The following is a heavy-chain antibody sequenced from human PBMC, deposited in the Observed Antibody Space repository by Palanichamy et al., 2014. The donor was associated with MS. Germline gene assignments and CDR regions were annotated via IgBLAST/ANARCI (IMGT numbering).Heavy chain of an antibody. Sequence: SGAEVKKPGASVKVSCKASGCTFTSYAMHWVRQAPGQRLEWMGWINAGNGNTKYSQKFQGRVTITRDTSASTAYMELSSLRSEDTAVYYCARAVQDIVVVVAATQGDDAFDIWGQGTMVTVSS. CDR3: ARAVQDIVVVVAATQGDDAFDI. V-gene: IGHV1-3*01. D-gene: IGHD2-15*01. CDR2: INAGNGNT. J-gene: IGHJ3*02. CDR1: GCTFTSYA.